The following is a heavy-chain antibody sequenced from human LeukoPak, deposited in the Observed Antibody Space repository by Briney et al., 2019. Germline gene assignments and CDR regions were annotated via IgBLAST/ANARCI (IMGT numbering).Heavy chain of an antibody. J-gene: IGHJ5*02. CDR1: GYTFTGYY. V-gene: IGHV1-2*02. D-gene: IGHD2-2*01. CDR2: INPNSGGT. Sequence: ASVKVSCKASGYTFTGYYMHWVRQAPGQGLEWMGWINPNSGGTNYAQKFQGRVTMTRDTSISTAYMELSGLRSDDTAVYYCARGGMVVVPAAILNWFDPWGQGTLVTVSS. CDR3: ARGGMVVVPAAILNWFDP.